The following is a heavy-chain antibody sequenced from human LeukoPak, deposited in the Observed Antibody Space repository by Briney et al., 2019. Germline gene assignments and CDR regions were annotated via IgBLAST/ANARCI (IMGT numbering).Heavy chain of an antibody. CDR1: GGSISGYY. D-gene: IGHD3-22*01. Sequence: SETLSLTCTVSGGSISGYYWSWIRQPPGKGLEWIGYIYYSGSTNYNPSLKRRVTISVDTSKNQFSLKLSSVTAADTAVYYCARVRTYGYYYDSSGYYVDYWGQGTLVTVSS. J-gene: IGHJ4*02. CDR3: ARVRTYGYYYDSSGYYVDY. CDR2: IYYSGST. V-gene: IGHV4-59*08.